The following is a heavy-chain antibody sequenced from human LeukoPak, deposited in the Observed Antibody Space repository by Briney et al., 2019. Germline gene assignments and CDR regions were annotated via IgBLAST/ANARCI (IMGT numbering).Heavy chain of an antibody. CDR3: ARDSRRDGYNLDY. V-gene: IGHV4-61*02. CDR2: IYISGST. D-gene: IGHD5-24*01. CDR1: GGSFSSGLYY. Sequence: SQTLSLTCTVSGGSFSSGLYYWTWIRQPAGKGLEWIGRIYISGSTNYNPSLKSRVTISRDTSKNEFSLKLSSVTAADTAVYYCARDSRRDGYNLDYWGRVTLVTVSS. J-gene: IGHJ4*02.